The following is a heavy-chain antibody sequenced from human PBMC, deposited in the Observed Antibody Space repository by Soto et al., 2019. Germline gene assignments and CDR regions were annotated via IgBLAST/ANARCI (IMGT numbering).Heavy chain of an antibody. Sequence: QVQLVRSGAEVKKPGASVKVSCKASGYTFTSYGISWVRQAPGQGLEWMGWISAYNGNTNYAQKLQGRVTKTTDTSPSTAYMELRSLRSDETAVYYCARDLWGVVVAATPGDYWGQGTLVTVSS. V-gene: IGHV1-18*01. D-gene: IGHD2-15*01. CDR1: GYTFTSYG. J-gene: IGHJ4*02. CDR3: ARDLWGVVVAATPGDY. CDR2: ISAYNGNT.